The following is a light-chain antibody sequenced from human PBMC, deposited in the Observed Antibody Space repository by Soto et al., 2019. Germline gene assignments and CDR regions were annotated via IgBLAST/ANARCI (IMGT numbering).Light chain of an antibody. V-gene: IGLV1-40*01. CDR1: SSNIGAGYD. Sequence: QSVLTQPPSVSVAPGQRGPISCTGSSSNIGAGYDVHWYQQRPGTAPKLLIFGNINRPSGVPDRFSGSKSGTSASLAITGLQAEDECDYYCQSYDSTLSARYVFGTGTKLTVL. CDR3: QSYDSTLSARYV. J-gene: IGLJ1*01. CDR2: GNI.